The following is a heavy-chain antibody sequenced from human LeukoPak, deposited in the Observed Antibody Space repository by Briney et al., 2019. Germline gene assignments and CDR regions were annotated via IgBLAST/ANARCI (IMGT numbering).Heavy chain of an antibody. J-gene: IGHJ4*02. D-gene: IGHD3-22*01. CDR1: GYTFTDYY. Sequence: ASVKVSCKASGYTFTDYYIHWVRQAPGQGLEWMGWINPNSGGTDYAQKFRGWVTMTRDTSISTAYMELSRLRSDDTAVYYCARGGYYDTSGYMDYFGYWGQGTLVTVSS. V-gene: IGHV1-2*04. CDR3: ARGGYYDTSGYMDYFGY. CDR2: INPNSGGT.